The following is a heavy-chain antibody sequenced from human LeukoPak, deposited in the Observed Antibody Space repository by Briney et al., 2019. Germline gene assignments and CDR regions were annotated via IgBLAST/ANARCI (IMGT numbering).Heavy chain of an antibody. Sequence: GSLSLSCEASGFSFSYYTMNWIRPAPGKGLEWVSYISSSGSTIYYADSVKGRFTISRDNAKNSLYLQMNSLRAEDTAVYYCARDRSGSSSFDYWGQGTLVTVSS. CDR1: GFSFSYYT. V-gene: IGHV3-11*01. J-gene: IGHJ4*02. D-gene: IGHD6-13*01. CDR2: ISSSGSTI. CDR3: ARDRSGSSSFDY.